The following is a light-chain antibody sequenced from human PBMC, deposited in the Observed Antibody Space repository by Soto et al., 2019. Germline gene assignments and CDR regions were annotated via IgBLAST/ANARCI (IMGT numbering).Light chain of an antibody. CDR1: SSDVGGYNY. CDR2: DVS. V-gene: IGLV2-14*01. Sequence: QSALTPAASVSGSPGQSITISCTGTSSDVGGYNYVSWYQQHPGKAPKLMIYDVSNRPSGVSNRFSGSKSGNTASLTISGLQAEDEADYYCSSYTSSSTLCVFGTGTKVTVL. J-gene: IGLJ1*01. CDR3: SSYTSSSTLCV.